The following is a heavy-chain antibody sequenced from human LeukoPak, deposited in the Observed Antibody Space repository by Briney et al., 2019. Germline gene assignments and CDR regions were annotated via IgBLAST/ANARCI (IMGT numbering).Heavy chain of an antibody. J-gene: IGHJ2*01. CDR3: ARRGTNEYFDL. CDR2: IYPGDSDI. Sequence: GASLKISCQGSGYTFTNYWIGWVHQMPGKGLEWMAIIYPGDSDIRYGPSFQGQVTISADKSISTASLQWSSLKASDTAMYYCARRGTNEYFDLWGRGTLVTVSS. V-gene: IGHV5-51*07. D-gene: IGHD1-1*01. CDR1: GYTFTNYW.